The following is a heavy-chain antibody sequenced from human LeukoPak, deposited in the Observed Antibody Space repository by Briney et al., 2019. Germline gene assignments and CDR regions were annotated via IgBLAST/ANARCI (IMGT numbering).Heavy chain of an antibody. CDR3: AGPAGLRDRP. J-gene: IGHJ5*02. CDR2: ISDSGSSA. CDR1: GFTFSTYV. V-gene: IGHV3-23*01. D-gene: IGHD5-24*01. Sequence: PGGSLRLSCAASGFTFSTYVMSWVRQAPGKGLQWVSSISDSGSSAYYADSVKGRFSISRDNSKSTLYLQMNSLRAEDTAVYYCAGPAGLRDRPWGQGTLVTVSS.